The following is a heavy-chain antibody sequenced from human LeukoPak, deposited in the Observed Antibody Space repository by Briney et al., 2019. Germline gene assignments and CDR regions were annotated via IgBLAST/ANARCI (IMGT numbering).Heavy chain of an antibody. D-gene: IGHD2-2*01. CDR3: ARDYFGRRPYCSSTSCYPQLDY. V-gene: IGHV1-18*01. J-gene: IGHJ4*02. CDR1: GYTFTSYG. Sequence: WASVKVSCKASGYTFTSYGISWVRQAPGQGLEWMGWISACNGNTNYAQKLQGRVTMTTDTSTSTAYMELRSLRSDDTAVYYCARDYFGRRPYCSSTSCYPQLDYWGQGTLVTVSS. CDR2: ISACNGNT.